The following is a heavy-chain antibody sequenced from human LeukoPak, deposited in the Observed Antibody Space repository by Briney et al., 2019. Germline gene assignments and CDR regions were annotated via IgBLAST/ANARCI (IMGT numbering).Heavy chain of an antibody. V-gene: IGHV3-33*01. CDR1: GFTFSSYG. D-gene: IGHD3-3*01. CDR3: ARYYDFWA. Sequence: GGSLRLSCAASGFTFSSYGMHWVRQAPGKGLEWVAVIWYDGSNKYYADSVKGRFTISRDNAKNSLYLQMNSLRAEDTAVYYCARYYDFWAWGQGTLVTVSS. CDR2: IWYDGSNK. J-gene: IGHJ4*02.